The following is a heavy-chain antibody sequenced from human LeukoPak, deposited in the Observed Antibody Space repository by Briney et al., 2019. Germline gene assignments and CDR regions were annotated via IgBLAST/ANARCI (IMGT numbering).Heavy chain of an antibody. D-gene: IGHD3-22*01. CDR1: GYTFTSYG. Sequence: ASVKVSCKASGYTFTSYGISWVRQAPGQGLEWMGWVNPDSGGTDYAQNFQGRVTMTRDTSISTAYMELSRLRSDDTAVYYCARDTFLTYYYDSSDYVFDYWGQGTLITVSS. J-gene: IGHJ4*02. V-gene: IGHV1-2*02. CDR3: ARDTFLTYYYDSSDYVFDY. CDR2: VNPDSGGT.